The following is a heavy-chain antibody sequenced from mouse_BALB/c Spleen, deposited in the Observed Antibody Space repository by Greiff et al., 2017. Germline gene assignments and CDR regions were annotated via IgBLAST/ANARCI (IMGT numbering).Heavy chain of an antibody. CDR2: ISSGGST. Sequence: EVQLVESGGGLVKPGGSLKLSCAASGFTFSSYAMSWVRQTPEKRLEWVASISSGGSTYYPDSVKGRFTISRDNARNILYLQMSSLRSEDTAMYYCAREGLRPYYYAMDYWGQGTSVTVSS. J-gene: IGHJ4*01. D-gene: IGHD1-2*01. CDR3: AREGLRPYYYAMDY. CDR1: GFTFSSYA. V-gene: IGHV5-6-5*01.